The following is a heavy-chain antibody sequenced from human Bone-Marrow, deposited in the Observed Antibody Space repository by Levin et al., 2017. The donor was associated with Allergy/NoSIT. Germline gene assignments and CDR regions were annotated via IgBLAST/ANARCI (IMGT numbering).Heavy chain of an antibody. CDR2: ISYDGSNK. CDR3: ARGVGATQFDY. D-gene: IGHD1-26*01. J-gene: IGHJ4*02. Sequence: GESLKISCAASGFTFSSYAMHWVRQAPGKGLEWVAVISYDGSNKYYADSVKGRFTISRDNSKNTLYLQMNSLRAEDTAVYYCARGVGATQFDYWGQGTLVTVSS. V-gene: IGHV3-30*04. CDR1: GFTFSSYA.